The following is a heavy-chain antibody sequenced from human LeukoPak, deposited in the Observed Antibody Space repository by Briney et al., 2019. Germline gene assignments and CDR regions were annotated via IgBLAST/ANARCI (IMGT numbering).Heavy chain of an antibody. D-gene: IGHD4-17*01. V-gene: IGHV4-59*01. CDR3: ARGSSTGTTGY. CDR1: GVSISSYY. J-gene: IGHJ4*02. CDR2: IYYSGST. Sequence: SETLSLTCTVSGVSISSYYWSWIRQPPGKGLEWIGYIYYSGSTNYNPSLKSRVTISVDTSKNQFSLKLSSVTAADTAVYYCARGSSTGTTGYWGQGTLLTVSS.